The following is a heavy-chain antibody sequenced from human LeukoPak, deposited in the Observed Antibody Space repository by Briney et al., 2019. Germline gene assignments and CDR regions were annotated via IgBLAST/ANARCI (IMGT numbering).Heavy chain of an antibody. Sequence: SETLSLTCTVSGGSISSYYWSWIRQPAGKGLEWIGRIYTSGSTNYNPSLKSRVTMSVDTSKNQFSLRLSSVTAADTAVYYCARASYSYDINGWVPFDYWGQGTLVTVSS. CDR2: IYTSGST. V-gene: IGHV4-4*07. CDR3: ARASYSYDINGWVPFDY. CDR1: GGSISSYY. D-gene: IGHD3-22*01. J-gene: IGHJ4*02.